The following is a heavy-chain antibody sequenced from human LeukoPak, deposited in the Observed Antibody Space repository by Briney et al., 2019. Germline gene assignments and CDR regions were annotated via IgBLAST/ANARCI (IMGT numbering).Heavy chain of an antibody. J-gene: IGHJ4*02. CDR1: GFTFSSYW. D-gene: IGHD1-14*01. CDR2: IYSDGSII. V-gene: IGHV3-74*01. Sequence: PGGSLRLSCAASGFTFSSYWMHWVRQVPGKGLVWVSRIYSDGSIISYADSAKGRFTISRDNAKNTLFLQMDSLRAEDTAVYYCGRGRGHYNSLWGRGTLVSVS. CDR3: GRGRGHYNSL.